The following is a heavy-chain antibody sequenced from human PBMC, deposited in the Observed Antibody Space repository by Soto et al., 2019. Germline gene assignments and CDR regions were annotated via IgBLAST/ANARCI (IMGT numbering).Heavy chain of an antibody. V-gene: IGHV5-51*01. CDR2: IYPGDSNT. CDR1: GYTFTSYW. CDR3: ARQGYCSTTACYAVDY. Sequence: GESLKISGKGSGYTFTSYWIGWVRQMPGKGLEWMGIIYPGDSNTRYSPSFQGQVTISADKSISTAYLQWSSLKATDTAMYFCARQGYCSTTACYAVDYWGQGTLVTVSS. J-gene: IGHJ4*02. D-gene: IGHD2-2*01.